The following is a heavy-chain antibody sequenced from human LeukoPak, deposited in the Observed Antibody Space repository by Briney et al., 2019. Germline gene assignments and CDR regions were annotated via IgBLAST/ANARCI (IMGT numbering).Heavy chain of an antibody. CDR3: AIVLAVGVVDWFDP. CDR1: GSMFTELS. V-gene: IGHV1-24*01. J-gene: IGHJ5*02. D-gene: IGHD6-19*01. Sequence: ASVKVSCKVSGSMFTELSMHWVRQAPGKGLEWMGGFHPEDGETIYAQKFQGRVTMTEDSSTDTAYMELSSLRSEDTVVYYCAIVLAVGVVDWFDPWGQGTLVTVSS. CDR2: FHPEDGET.